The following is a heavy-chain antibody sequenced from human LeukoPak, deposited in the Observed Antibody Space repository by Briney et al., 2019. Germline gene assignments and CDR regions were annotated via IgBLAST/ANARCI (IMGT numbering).Heavy chain of an antibody. D-gene: IGHD3-22*01. V-gene: IGHV3-48*01. CDR3: AKRGYYYDSSGYYSRTYFDY. Sequence: GGSLRLSCAASGFTFSSYSMNWVRQAPGKGLEWVSYISSSSSTIYYADSVKGRFTISRDNSKNTLYLQMNSLRAEDTAVYYCAKRGYYYDSSGYYSRTYFDYWGQGTLVIVSS. CDR1: GFTFSSYS. J-gene: IGHJ4*02. CDR2: ISSSSSTI.